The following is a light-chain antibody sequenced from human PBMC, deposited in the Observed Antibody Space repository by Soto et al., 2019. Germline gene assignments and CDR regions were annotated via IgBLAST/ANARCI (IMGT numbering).Light chain of an antibody. V-gene: IGLV2-23*02. CDR3: CAYGGGSTWL. CDR2: DVN. CDR1: SSDVGDYDF. Sequence: QSALTQPASVSGSPGQSITISCTGTSSDVGDYDFVSWYQQRPGEGPKVIIFDVNSRPSGVSSRFSGSKSGNMASLTISGIQSEDEGDYYCCAYGGGSTWLFGGGTKLTVL. J-gene: IGLJ2*01.